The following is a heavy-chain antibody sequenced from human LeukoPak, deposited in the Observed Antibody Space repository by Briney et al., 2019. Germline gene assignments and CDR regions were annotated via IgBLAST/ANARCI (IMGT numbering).Heavy chain of an antibody. Sequence: PSETLSRTCAVYGGSFSGYYWSWIRQPPGKGLEWIGEINHSGSTNYNPSLKSRVTISVDTSKNQFSPKLSSVTAADTAVYYCARGEDSSGYHDYWGQGTLVTVSS. J-gene: IGHJ4*02. CDR1: GGSFSGYY. CDR3: ARGEDSSGYHDY. CDR2: INHSGST. D-gene: IGHD3-22*01. V-gene: IGHV4-34*01.